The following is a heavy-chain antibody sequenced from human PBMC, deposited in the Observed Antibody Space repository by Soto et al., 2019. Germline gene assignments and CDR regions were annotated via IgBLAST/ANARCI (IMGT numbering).Heavy chain of an antibody. D-gene: IGHD3-16*01. V-gene: IGHV3-30*18. CDR3: ANLGGEMATYIPQKIQDQDRFDY. CDR1: GFTFSSYG. CDR2: ISYDGSNK. Sequence: GGSLRLSCAASGFTFSSYGMHWVRQAPGKGLEWVAVISYDGSNKYYADSVKGRFTISRDNSKNTLYLQMNSLRAEDTAVYYCANLGGEMATYIPQKIQDQDRFDYWGQGTLVTVSS. J-gene: IGHJ4*02.